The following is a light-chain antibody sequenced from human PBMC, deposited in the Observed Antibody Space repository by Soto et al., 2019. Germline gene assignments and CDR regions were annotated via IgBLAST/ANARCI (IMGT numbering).Light chain of an antibody. J-gene: IGKJ1*01. Sequence: EVVLTQSPCTLSFSQGERATLSCRASQTVRNNYLAWYQQKPGQAPRLLIYDASSRATGIPDRFSGSGSGTDFTLTISRLEPEDFAVYYCHQYGSSSWTFGQGTKVDIK. CDR2: DAS. CDR1: QTVRNNY. V-gene: IGKV3-20*01. CDR3: HQYGSSSWT.